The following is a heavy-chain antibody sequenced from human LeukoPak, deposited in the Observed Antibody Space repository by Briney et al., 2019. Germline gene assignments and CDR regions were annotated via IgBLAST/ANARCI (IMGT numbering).Heavy chain of an antibody. D-gene: IGHD3-16*01. Sequence: HGESLKISCKGSGYSFTNYWIGWVRQMPGKGLEWMGIIYPGDSDTTYNPSFQGQATISADTSINTAYLQWSSLKASDTAMYYCARRPGLGTIRSFDYWGQGTLVTVSS. V-gene: IGHV5-51*01. CDR1: GYSFTNYW. CDR2: IYPGDSDT. CDR3: ARRPGLGTIRSFDY. J-gene: IGHJ4*02.